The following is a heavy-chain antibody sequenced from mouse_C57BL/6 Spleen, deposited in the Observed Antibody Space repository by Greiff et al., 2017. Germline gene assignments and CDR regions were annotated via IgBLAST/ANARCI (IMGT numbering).Heavy chain of an antibody. J-gene: IGHJ4*01. CDR3: TGSNFHYYAMDD. CDR2: IDPETGGT. CDR1: GYTFTDYE. Sequence: VKLMESGAELVRPGASVTLSCKASGYTFTDYEMHWVKQTPVHGLEWIGAIDPETGGTAYNQKFKGKAILTADKSSSTAYMELRSLTSEDSAVYYCTGSNFHYYAMDDWGQGTSVTVSS. D-gene: IGHD2-5*01. V-gene: IGHV1-15*01.